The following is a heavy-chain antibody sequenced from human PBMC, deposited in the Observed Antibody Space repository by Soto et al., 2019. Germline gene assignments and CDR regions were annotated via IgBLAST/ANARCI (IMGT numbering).Heavy chain of an antibody. Sequence: SETLSLTCTVSGVSITSGTYYWGWIRQPPGKGLEWIGTIYYTGSTYYDPSLKSRVTISVDTSKNQFSLKLTSVTAADTAVYYCALSSRTLLSFGAPSSGSGFDTWGQGTLVTVSS. CDR2: IYYTGST. J-gene: IGHJ5*02. D-gene: IGHD3-10*01. CDR1: GVSITSGTYY. V-gene: IGHV4-39*01. CDR3: ALSSRTLLSFGAPSSGSGFDT.